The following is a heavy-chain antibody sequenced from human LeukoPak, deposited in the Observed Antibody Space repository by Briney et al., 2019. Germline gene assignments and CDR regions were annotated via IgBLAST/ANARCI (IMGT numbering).Heavy chain of an antibody. CDR1: GGSISSGGYS. CDR2: IYHSGST. CDR3: ARTSIAARRANAFDI. V-gene: IGHV4-30-2*01. Sequence: SQTLSLTCAVSGGSISSGGYSWSWIRQPPGKGLEWIGYIYHSGSTYYNPSLRSRVTISVDRSKNQFSLKLSSVTAADTAVYYCARTSIAARRANAFDIWGQGTMVTVSS. D-gene: IGHD6-6*01. J-gene: IGHJ3*02.